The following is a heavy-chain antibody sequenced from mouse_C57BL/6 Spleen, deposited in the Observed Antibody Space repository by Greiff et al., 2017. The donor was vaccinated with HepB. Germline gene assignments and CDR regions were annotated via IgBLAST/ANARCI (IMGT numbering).Heavy chain of an antibody. CDR2: IDPSDSET. V-gene: IGHV1-52*01. D-gene: IGHD2-3*01. CDR1: GYTFTSYW. Sequence: QVQLQQPGAELVRPGSSVKLSCKASGYTFTSYWMHWVKQRPIQGLEWIGNIDPSDSETHYNQKFKDKATLTVDKSSSTAYMQLSSLTSEDSAVYYCARRYYGYYGDYYAMDYWGQGTSVTVSS. J-gene: IGHJ4*01. CDR3: ARRYYGYYGDYYAMDY.